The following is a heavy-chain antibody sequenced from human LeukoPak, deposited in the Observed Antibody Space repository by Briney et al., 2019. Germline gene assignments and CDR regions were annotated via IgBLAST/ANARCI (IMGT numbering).Heavy chain of an antibody. CDR2: IYYSGST. V-gene: IGHV4-59*01. CDR1: GGSISSYY. CDR3: ARGGGLFDAFDI. Sequence: SETLSLTCTVSGGSISSYYWSWIRQPPGKGLEWIGYIYYSGSTNYNPSLKSRVTISVDTSKNQFSLKLSSVTAADTAVYYCARGGGLFDAFDIWGQGTMVTVSS. J-gene: IGHJ3*02. D-gene: IGHD3-22*01.